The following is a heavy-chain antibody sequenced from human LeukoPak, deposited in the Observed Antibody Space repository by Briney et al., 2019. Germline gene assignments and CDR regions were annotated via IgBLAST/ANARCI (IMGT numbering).Heavy chain of an antibody. CDR3: ARIYYFGDNNWRYFDN. D-gene: IGHD3-10*01. J-gene: IGHJ4*02. CDR2: IDPDGSEK. V-gene: IGHV3-7*01. CDR1: GFTFNSYW. Sequence: GGSLRLSCAASGFTFNSYWTRWVRLAPGKGLEWVANIDPDGSEKQYGDSVKFRFTTSRDNANNSLYLQMNSLRAEDTAIYYCARIYYFGDNNWRYFDNWGQGTLVTVSS.